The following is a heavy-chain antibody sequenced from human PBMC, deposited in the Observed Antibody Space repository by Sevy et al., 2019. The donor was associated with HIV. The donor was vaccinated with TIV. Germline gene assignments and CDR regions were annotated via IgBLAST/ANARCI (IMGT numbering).Heavy chain of an antibody. V-gene: IGHV4-38-2*01. D-gene: IGHD7-27*01. Sequence: SETLSLTCVVSGYSISSYYWWDWFRRPPGKGREWIGDIHYSGDTQYTPSLKSRVTVSADTSKNQFSLGLSFMTAADTAIYYCASHDWGREDYWGQGILVTVSS. CDR1: GYSISSYYW. CDR2: IHYSGDT. J-gene: IGHJ4*02. CDR3: ASHDWGREDY.